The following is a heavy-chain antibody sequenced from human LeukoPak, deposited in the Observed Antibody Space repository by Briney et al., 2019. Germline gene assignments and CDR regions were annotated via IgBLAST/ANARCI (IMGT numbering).Heavy chain of an antibody. J-gene: IGHJ4*02. Sequence: GGSLRLSCAASGFTFSVYGMHWVRQAPGKGLEWVAIVWYDGSNKYCADSVKGRFTISRDNSKNTLYLQMNSLRAEDTAVYYCAKSRCSGGTCDTPFSDYWGQGTLVTVSS. CDR1: GFTFSVYG. CDR3: AKSRCSGGTCDTPFSDY. V-gene: IGHV3-33*06. CDR2: VWYDGSNK. D-gene: IGHD2-15*01.